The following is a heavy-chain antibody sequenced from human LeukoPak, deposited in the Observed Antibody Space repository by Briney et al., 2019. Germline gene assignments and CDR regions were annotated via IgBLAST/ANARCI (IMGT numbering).Heavy chain of an antibody. D-gene: IGHD6-13*01. J-gene: IGHJ6*03. Sequence: PSETLSLTCAVYGGSFSGYYWSWIRQPPGKGLEWIGEINHSGSTNYNPSLKSRVTISVDTSKNQFSLKLSSVTAADTAVHNCARKGAYSIIARNYYYYYYMDVWGKGTTVTVSS. CDR1: GGSFSGYY. CDR3: ARKGAYSIIARNYYYYYYMDV. V-gene: IGHV4-34*01. CDR2: INHSGST.